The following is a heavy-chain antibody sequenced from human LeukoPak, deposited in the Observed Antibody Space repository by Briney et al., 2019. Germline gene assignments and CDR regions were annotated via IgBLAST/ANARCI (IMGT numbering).Heavy chain of an antibody. D-gene: IGHD2-15*01. CDR2: ISAYNGNT. V-gene: IGHV1-18*01. J-gene: IGHJ3*02. Sequence: ASVKVSCKASGYTFTSYGISWVRQAPGQGVEWMGWISAYNGNTNYAQKLQGRVTMTTDTSTSTAYMGLRSLRSDDTAVYYCAREGVVRYAFYIWGQGTMVTVSS. CDR3: AREGVVRYAFYI. CDR1: GYTFTSYG.